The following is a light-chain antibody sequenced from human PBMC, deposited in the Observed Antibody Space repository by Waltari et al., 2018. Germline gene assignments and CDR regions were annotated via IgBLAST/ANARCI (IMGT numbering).Light chain of an antibody. CDR2: MAS. CDR1: HIINNW. Sequence: DIQMTQSPSTLSASVGDTVTITCRASHIINNWLAWYQQKPGKAPQPLIYMASFLESGVPSRFSGSGSGTEFTLTISSLQPEDFATYYCQYYNSYWTFGPGTKVEVK. J-gene: IGKJ1*01. CDR3: QYYNSYWT. V-gene: IGKV1-5*03.